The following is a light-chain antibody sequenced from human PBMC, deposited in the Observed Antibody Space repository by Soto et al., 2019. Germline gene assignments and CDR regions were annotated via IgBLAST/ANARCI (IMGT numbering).Light chain of an antibody. Sequence: DIQMTQSPSTLSASVGDRVTITCRASQSISSWLAWYQQKPGKAPKLLIYDASTLEAGVPSRFSGRGSGTEFTLTISSLQPDDFATYYGQQYNTYWTFGQGTQVEIK. CDR3: QQYNTYWT. CDR1: QSISSW. J-gene: IGKJ1*01. V-gene: IGKV1-5*01. CDR2: DAS.